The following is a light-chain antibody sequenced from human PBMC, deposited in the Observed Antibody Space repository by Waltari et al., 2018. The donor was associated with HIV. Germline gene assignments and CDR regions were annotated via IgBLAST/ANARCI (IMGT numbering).Light chain of an antibody. V-gene: IGKV3D-15*01. CDR2: GAS. Sequence: EIVMTQSPATLSVSPGERATLSCRASQSISSNLAWYQQKTGQAPRLLIHGASTMATGIPARFSGSGSGTEFTLTISSLQSEDFAVYYCQQYNNWPPQYTFGQGTKLEIK. CDR3: QQYNNWPPQYT. J-gene: IGKJ2*01. CDR1: QSISSN.